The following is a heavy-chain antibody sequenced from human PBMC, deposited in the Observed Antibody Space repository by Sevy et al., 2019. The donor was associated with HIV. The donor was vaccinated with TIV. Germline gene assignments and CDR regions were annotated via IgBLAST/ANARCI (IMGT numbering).Heavy chain of an antibody. CDR2: IYYSGST. Sequence: SETLSLTCTVSGGSIRNYYWSWIRQPPGKGLEWIGYIYYSGSTNYNSSLKSRVTMSVDTSKNQFSLKLSSVTAADTAVYYCASVGKLELRYYYYYMDVWGKGTTVTVSS. CDR3: ASVGKLELRYYYYYMDV. CDR1: GGSIRNYY. D-gene: IGHD1-7*01. J-gene: IGHJ6*03. V-gene: IGHV4-59*01.